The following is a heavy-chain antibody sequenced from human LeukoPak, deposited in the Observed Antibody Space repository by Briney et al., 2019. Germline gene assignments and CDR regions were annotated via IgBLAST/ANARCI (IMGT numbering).Heavy chain of an antibody. V-gene: IGHV3-11*01. CDR2: ISSSGSTI. CDR3: ARGGTVVVPAAINWFDP. D-gene: IGHD2-2*02. J-gene: IGHJ5*02. CDR1: GFTFSDYY. Sequence: GGSLRLSCAASGFTFSDYYMSWIRQAPGKGLGWVSYISSSGSTIYYADSVKGRFTISRDNAKNSLYLQMNSLRAEDTAVYYCARGGTVVVPAAINWFDPWGQGTLVTVSS.